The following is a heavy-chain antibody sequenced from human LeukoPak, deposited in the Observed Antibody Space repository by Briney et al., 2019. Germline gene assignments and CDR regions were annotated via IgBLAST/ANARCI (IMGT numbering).Heavy chain of an antibody. CDR1: GGSISRSSYY. D-gene: IGHD4-11*01. CDR3: ARVGGYRNYVYYYYYYMDV. CDR2: IYYSGST. J-gene: IGHJ6*03. Sequence: SETLSLTCTVSGGSISRSSYYWGWIRQPPGKGLEWIGSIYYSGSTYYNPSLKSRVTISVDTSKNRFSLKLSSVTAADTAVYYCARVGGYRNYVYYYYYYMDVWGKGTTVTVSS. V-gene: IGHV4-39*07.